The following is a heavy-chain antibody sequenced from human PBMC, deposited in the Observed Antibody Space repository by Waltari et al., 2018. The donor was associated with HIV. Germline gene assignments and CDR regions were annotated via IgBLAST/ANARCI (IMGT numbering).Heavy chain of an antibody. V-gene: IGHV3-30*18. J-gene: IGHJ4*02. Sequence: QVQLVESGGGVVQPGRPLRLPCAASGFTFSSYGMHWVRQAPGKGLEWVAVISYDGSNKYYADSVKGRFTISRDNSKNTLYLQMNSLRAEDTAVYYCAKPPSYSSGWYYFDYWGQGTLVTVSS. CDR1: GFTFSSYG. CDR3: AKPPSYSSGWYYFDY. D-gene: IGHD6-19*01. CDR2: ISYDGSNK.